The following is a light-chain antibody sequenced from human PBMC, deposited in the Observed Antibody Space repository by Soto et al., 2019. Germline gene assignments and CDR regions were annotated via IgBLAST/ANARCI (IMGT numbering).Light chain of an antibody. CDR1: QSVSSSY. Sequence: EIVMTQSPGTLSLSPGERATLSCRASQSVSSSYLAWYQQNRGQAPRHLIYGASSRAPGIPDRFGGSGSGTDFTLTISRLEPEDFAVYYCQQYGSSRWTFGQGTKVEIK. CDR3: QQYGSSRWT. J-gene: IGKJ1*01. V-gene: IGKV3-20*01. CDR2: GAS.